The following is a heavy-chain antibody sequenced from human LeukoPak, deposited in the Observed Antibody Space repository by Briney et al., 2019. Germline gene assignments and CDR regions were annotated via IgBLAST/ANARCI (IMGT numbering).Heavy chain of an antibody. CDR2: INPNSGGT. J-gene: IGHJ4*02. CDR3: ARGIVRGISTFDY. V-gene: IGHV1-2*02. Sequence: GASVKVSCKASGYTFTGYYMHWVRQAPGQGLEWMGWINPNSGGTNYAQKFQGRVTMTRDTSISTAYMELSRLRSDDTAVYYCARGIVRGISTFDYWGQGTLVTVSS. D-gene: IGHD3-10*02. CDR1: GYTFTGYY.